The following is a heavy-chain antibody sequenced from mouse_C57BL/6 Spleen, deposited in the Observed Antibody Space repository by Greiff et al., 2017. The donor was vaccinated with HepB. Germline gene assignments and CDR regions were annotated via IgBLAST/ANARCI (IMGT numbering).Heavy chain of an antibody. CDR2: IYPGDGDT. V-gene: IGHV1-80*01. Sequence: VQLQQSGAELVKPGASVKISCKASGYAFSSYWMNWVKQRPGKGLEWIGQIYPGDGDTNYNGKFKGKATLTADKSSSTAYMQLSSLTSEDSAVYFCASREVVARGYFDVWGTGTTVTVSS. CDR1: GYAFSSYW. J-gene: IGHJ1*03. CDR3: ASREVVARGYFDV. D-gene: IGHD1-1*01.